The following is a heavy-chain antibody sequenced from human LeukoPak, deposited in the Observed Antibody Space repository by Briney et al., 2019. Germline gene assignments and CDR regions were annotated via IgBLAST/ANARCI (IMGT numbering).Heavy chain of an antibody. V-gene: IGHV5-51*01. D-gene: IGHD3-22*01. CDR2: IYPGDSDT. Sequence: GESLKISCKGSGYSFTSYWIGWVRQMPGKGLEWMGIIYPGDSDTRNSPSFQGQVTSSAAKSISPAYLQWSSLKLSDPAMYSCARHGYSNYYYYYMDVWGKGTTVTVSS. CDR3: ARHGYSNYYYYYMDV. J-gene: IGHJ6*03. CDR1: GYSFTSYW.